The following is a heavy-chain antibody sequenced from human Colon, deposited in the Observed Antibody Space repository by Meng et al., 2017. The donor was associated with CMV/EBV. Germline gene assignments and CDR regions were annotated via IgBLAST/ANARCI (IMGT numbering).Heavy chain of an antibody. CDR1: GYTFTGYY. Sequence: ASVKVSCKASGYTFTGYYMHWVRQAPGQGLEWMGWINPNSGGTNYAQKFQGRVTMTRDTSISTAYMELSRLRSDDTAVYYCAREEPRGGYFDYWGQGTLVTVSS. D-gene: IGHD1-14*01. J-gene: IGHJ4*02. CDR2: INPNSGGT. CDR3: AREEPRGGYFDY. V-gene: IGHV1-2*02.